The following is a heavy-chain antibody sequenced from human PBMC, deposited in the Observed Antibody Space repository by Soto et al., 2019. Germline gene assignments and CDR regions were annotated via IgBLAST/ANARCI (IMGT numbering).Heavy chain of an antibody. V-gene: IGHV4-39*01. D-gene: IGHD6-13*01. CDR1: GGSISSSSYY. J-gene: IGHJ4*02. Sequence: QLLESGPGLVKPSETLSLTCTVSGGSISSSSYYWGWIRQPPGKGLEWIGSIYYSGSTYYNPSLKSRVTISVDTSKNQFSLKLSSVTAADTAVYYCARHDIAAAGDFDYWGQGTLVTVSS. CDR3: ARHDIAAAGDFDY. CDR2: IYYSGST.